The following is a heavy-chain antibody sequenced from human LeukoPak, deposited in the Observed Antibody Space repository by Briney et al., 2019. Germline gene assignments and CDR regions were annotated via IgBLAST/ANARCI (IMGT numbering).Heavy chain of an antibody. CDR3: AKDFYDSSGSRYDY. V-gene: IGHV3-23*01. J-gene: IGHJ4*02. CDR2: ISGSGGKT. CDR1: GFTFSSYF. D-gene: IGHD3-22*01. Sequence: GGSLRLSCAASGFTFSSYFMSWVRQAPGKGLEWVSSISGSGGKTYYTDSVKGRFTISRDNSKNMLYLQMNSLRAEDTAVYYCAKDFYDSSGSRYDYWGQGTLVTVSS.